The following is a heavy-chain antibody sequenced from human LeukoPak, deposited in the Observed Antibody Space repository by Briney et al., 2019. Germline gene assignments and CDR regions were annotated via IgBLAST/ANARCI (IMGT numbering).Heavy chain of an antibody. V-gene: IGHV4-61*02. D-gene: IGHD3-16*01. CDR3: ARENLTFGGVTVDY. CDR1: GGSISSGSYY. J-gene: IGHJ4*02. Sequence: PSETLSLTCTVSGGSISSGSYYWSWIRQPAGKGLEWIGRIYTSGSTNYNPSLKSRVTMSVDTSKNQFSLKLSSVTAADTAVYYCARENLTFGGVTVDYWGQGTLVTVSS. CDR2: IYTSGST.